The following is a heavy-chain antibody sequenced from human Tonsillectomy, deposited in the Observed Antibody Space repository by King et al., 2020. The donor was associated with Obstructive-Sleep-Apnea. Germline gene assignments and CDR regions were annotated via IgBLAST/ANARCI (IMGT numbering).Heavy chain of an antibody. V-gene: IGHV3-30*18. Sequence: SYGMHWVRQAPGKGLEWVSVISYDVSNKYYAESVKGRFTISRDNSKNTLYLQMNSLRAEYTAVYYCAKDRSYYDILTGSGEFDYWGQGTLVTVSS. J-gene: IGHJ4*02. D-gene: IGHD3-9*01. CDR2: ISYDVSNK. CDR3: AKDRSYYDILTGSGEFDY. CDR1: SYG.